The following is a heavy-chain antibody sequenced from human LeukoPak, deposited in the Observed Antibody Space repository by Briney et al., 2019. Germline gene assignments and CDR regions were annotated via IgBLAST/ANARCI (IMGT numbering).Heavy chain of an antibody. CDR1: GFTFSSYA. J-gene: IGHJ4*02. D-gene: IGHD3-9*01. CDR3: ARDSPLLTV. Sequence: PGGSLRLSCAASGFTFSSYAMSWARQAPGKGLERVSGIGDDVVSTYYAESVKGRFTISRDNSKNTLYLQMNSLRAEDTATYYCARDSPLLTVWGQGTLVTVSS. V-gene: IGHV3-23*01. CDR2: IGDDVVST.